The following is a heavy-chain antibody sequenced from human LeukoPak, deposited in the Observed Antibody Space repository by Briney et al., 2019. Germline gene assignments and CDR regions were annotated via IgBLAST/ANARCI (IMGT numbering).Heavy chain of an antibody. Sequence: GASVKVSCKASGYTFTSYAMHWVRQAPGQRLEWMGWINAANGNTRYSRKFQGRVTITRDTSASTVYMELSNLRSEDTAVYYCARSGSVYCTSTSCVNWFDPWGQGTLVTVSS. CDR2: INAANGNT. CDR3: ARSGSVYCTSTSCVNWFDP. CDR1: GYTFTSYA. V-gene: IGHV1-3*01. J-gene: IGHJ5*02. D-gene: IGHD2-2*01.